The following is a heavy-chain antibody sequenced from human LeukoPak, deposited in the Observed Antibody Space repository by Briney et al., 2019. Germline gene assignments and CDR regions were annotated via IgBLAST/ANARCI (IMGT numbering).Heavy chain of an antibody. CDR3: ARSGSGSYYYYYYMDV. CDR1: GFTFSSYS. Sequence: GGSLRLSCAASGFTFSSYSMNWVRQAPGKGLAWVANIKQDGSEKYYVDSVKGRFTISRDNAKNSLYLQMNSLRAEDTALYHCARSGSGSYYYYYYMDVWGKGTTVTISS. CDR2: IKQDGSEK. V-gene: IGHV3-7*03. D-gene: IGHD3-10*01. J-gene: IGHJ6*03.